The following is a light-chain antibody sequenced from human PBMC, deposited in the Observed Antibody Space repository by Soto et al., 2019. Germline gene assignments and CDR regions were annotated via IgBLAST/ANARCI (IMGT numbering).Light chain of an antibody. CDR2: DAS. CDR1: QSVSSN. J-gene: IGKJ4*01. CDR3: QQYNDWPTIS. V-gene: IGKV3-15*01. Sequence: IILSTSPGTLSLSPGERATLCCRPGQSVSSNLAWYPPTPGQAPRLLISDASTRATGMPARFSGSGSGTEFTLTSSSLPSEDSAVCFCQQYNDWPTISCGEGT.